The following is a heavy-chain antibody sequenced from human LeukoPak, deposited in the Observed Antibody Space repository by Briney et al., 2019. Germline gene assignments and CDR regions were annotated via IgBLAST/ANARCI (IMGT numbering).Heavy chain of an antibody. J-gene: IGHJ5*02. Sequence: PSETLSLTWAVYGGSFSGYYWSWIRQPPGKGLEWIGEINHSGSTNYNPSLKSRVTISVDTSKNQFSLKLSSVTAADTAVYYCARGSVDYYDSSGYYYGWFDPWGQGTLVTVSS. D-gene: IGHD3-22*01. CDR2: INHSGST. V-gene: IGHV4-34*01. CDR1: GGSFSGYY. CDR3: ARGSVDYYDSSGYYYGWFDP.